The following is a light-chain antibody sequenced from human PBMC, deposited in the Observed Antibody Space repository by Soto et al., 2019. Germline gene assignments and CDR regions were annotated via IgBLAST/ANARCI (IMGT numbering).Light chain of an antibody. J-gene: IGLJ1*01. CDR2: DVT. Sequence: QSVLTQPASVSGSPGQSITVSCTGTSSDVGGYNYVSWYQQHPGKAPRLMIYDVTNRPSGVSDRCSGSKSGNTASLTISGLQAEDEADYYCSSYRRGSTYVFGTGTKVTVL. CDR3: SSYRRGSTYV. CDR1: SSDVGGYNY. V-gene: IGLV2-14*03.